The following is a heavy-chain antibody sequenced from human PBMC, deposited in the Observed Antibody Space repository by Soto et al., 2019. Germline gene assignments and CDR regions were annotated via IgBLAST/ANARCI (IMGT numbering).Heavy chain of an antibody. CDR1: GNTISSSSYY. Sequence: SETLSLTCTVSGNTISSSSYYWGWIRQPPGKGLAWIGSIYYSGSTYYNPSLKSRVTISVDTSKNQFSLKLNSVTAADTAVYYCARHFSSNYYLTDAFDIWGQGTMVTVSS. V-gene: IGHV4-39*01. CDR3: ARHFSSNYYLTDAFDI. J-gene: IGHJ3*02. D-gene: IGHD6-13*01. CDR2: IYYSGST.